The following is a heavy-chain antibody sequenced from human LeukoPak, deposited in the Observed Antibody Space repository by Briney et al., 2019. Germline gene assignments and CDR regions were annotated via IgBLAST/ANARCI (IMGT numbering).Heavy chain of an antibody. V-gene: IGHV3-30-3*01. J-gene: IGHJ4*02. CDR3: TRDVGLRFLEWLFDY. Sequence: GRSLRLSCAASRFTFSSYAMHWVRQAPGKGLEWVAVISYDGSNKYYADSVKGRFTISRDNSKNTLYLQMNSLRAEDTAVYYCTRDVGLRFLEWLFDYWGQGTLVTVSS. CDR2: ISYDGSNK. D-gene: IGHD3-3*01. CDR1: RFTFSSYA.